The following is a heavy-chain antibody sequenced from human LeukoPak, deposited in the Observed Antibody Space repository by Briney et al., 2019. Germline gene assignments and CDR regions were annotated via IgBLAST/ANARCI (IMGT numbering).Heavy chain of an antibody. V-gene: IGHV4-39*01. CDR3: ARPSVSTLTGEFDY. CDR1: GGSISSSSYY. J-gene: IGHJ4*02. D-gene: IGHD7-27*01. Sequence: PSETLSLTCTVSGGSISSSSYYWGWIRQPPGKGLEWIGSIDYSGSTYYNPSLKSRVTIYVDTSKNQFSLNLSSVTATDTAVYCCARPSVSTLTGEFDYWGQGTLVTVSS. CDR2: IDYSGST.